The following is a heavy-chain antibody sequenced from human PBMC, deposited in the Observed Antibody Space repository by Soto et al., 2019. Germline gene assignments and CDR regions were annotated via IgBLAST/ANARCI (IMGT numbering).Heavy chain of an antibody. CDR1: GYSFTSYA. V-gene: IGHV1-3*01. J-gene: IGHJ4*02. CDR2: INAGNGNT. Sequence: ASVTVSCKAAGYSFTSYAMHWLRQPPGQRDEWMGWINAGNGNTKYSQKFQGRVTITRDTSASTAYMELNRLRAEDTAVYYCAREQIAARPGYYFDYWGQGTLVTVSS. CDR3: AREQIAARPGYYFDY. D-gene: IGHD6-6*01.